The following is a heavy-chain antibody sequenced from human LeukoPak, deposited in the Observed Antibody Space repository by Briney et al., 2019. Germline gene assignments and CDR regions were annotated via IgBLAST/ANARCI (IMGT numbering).Heavy chain of an antibody. CDR1: GYTFTGYY. V-gene: IGHV1-2*02. Sequence: SGGSLRLSCKASGYTFTGYYIHWVRQAPGQGLEWMGWINPNSGGTNYAQKFQGRVTMTRDTSITTAYMELSRLISDDTAVYYCARGLTDEHQLILHWFDPWGQGTLVTVSS. CDR2: INPNSGGT. J-gene: IGHJ5*02. CDR3: ARGLTDEHQLILHWFDP. D-gene: IGHD2-2*01.